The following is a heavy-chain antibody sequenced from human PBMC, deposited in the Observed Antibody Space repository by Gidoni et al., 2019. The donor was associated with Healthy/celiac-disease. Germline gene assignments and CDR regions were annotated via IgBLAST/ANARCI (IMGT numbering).Heavy chain of an antibody. CDR3: TNAYSSSWYNVPGD. D-gene: IGHD6-13*01. V-gene: IGHV3-73*02. CDR1: GFPFSGSA. CDR2: IRSKANSYAT. J-gene: IGHJ4*02. Sequence: EVQLVESGGGLGQPGGSLKLSCAASGFPFSGSAMHWVRQASGKGLEWVGRIRSKANSYATAYAASVKGRFTISRDDSKNTAYLQMNSLKTEDTAVYYCTNAYSSSWYNVPGDWGQGTLVTVSS.